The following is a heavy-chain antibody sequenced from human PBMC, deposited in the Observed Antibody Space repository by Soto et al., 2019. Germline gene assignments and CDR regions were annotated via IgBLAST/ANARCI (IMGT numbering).Heavy chain of an antibody. CDR3: AREVLRYFDWSSDDAFDI. J-gene: IGHJ3*02. CDR1: GFTFSDYY. CDR2: ISSSGSTI. D-gene: IGHD3-9*01. Sequence: GGSLRLSCAASGFTFSDYYMSWIRQAPGKGLEWVSYISSSGSTIYYADSVKGRFTISRDNAKNSLYLQMNSLRAEDTAVYYCAREVLRYFDWSSDDAFDIWGQGTMVTVSS. V-gene: IGHV3-11*01.